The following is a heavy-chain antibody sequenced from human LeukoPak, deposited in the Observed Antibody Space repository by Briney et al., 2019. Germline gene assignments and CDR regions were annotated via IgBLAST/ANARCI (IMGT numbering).Heavy chain of an antibody. J-gene: IGHJ4*02. CDR2: INHSGST. CDR3: ARGRANHYFDY. CDR1: GGSFSGYY. Sequence: SETLSLTCAVYGGSFSGYYWSWIRQPPGKGLEWIGEINHSGSTNCNPSLKSRVTISVDTSKNQFSLKLSSVTAADTAVYYCARGRANHYFDYWGQGTLVTVSS. V-gene: IGHV4-34*01.